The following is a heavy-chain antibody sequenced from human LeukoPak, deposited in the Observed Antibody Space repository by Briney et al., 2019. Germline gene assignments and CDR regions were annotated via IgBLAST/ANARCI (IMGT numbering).Heavy chain of an antibody. J-gene: IGHJ6*03. CDR1: GGSFSGYY. CDR3: ARVGYSYVINDWSRTGLGAYPTKYYYHTDV. V-gene: IGHV4-34*01. CDR2: INHSGST. D-gene: IGHD5-18*01. Sequence: SETLSLTCAVYGGSFSGYYWSWIRQPPGKGLEWIGEINHSGSTNYNPSLKSRVTISGDTSKNQFSLKLSSVTAADTAVYFCARVGYSYVINDWSRTGLGAYPTKYYYHTDVWGKGTTVTVSS.